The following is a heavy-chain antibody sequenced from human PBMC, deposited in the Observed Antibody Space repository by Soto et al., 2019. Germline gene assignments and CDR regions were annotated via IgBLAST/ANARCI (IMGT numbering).Heavy chain of an antibody. Sequence: GGSLRLSCAASGFTFSSYSMNWVRQAPGKGLEWVSSISSSSSYIYYADSVKGRFTISRDNAKNSLYLQMNSLRAEDTAVYYCAREFQFVTDSLIYSAAGFDYWGQGTLVTVYS. V-gene: IGHV3-21*01. CDR3: AREFQFVTDSLIYSAAGFDY. CDR1: GFTFSSYS. CDR2: ISSSSSYI. J-gene: IGHJ4*02. D-gene: IGHD6-13*01.